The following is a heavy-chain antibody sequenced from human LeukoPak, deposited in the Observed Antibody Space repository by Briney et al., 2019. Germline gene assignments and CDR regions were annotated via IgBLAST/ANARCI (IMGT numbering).Heavy chain of an antibody. CDR2: VDPDDGQR. CDR1: GYTLNDIS. D-gene: IGHD4-11*01. J-gene: IGHJ5*02. V-gene: IGHV1-24*01. CDR3: AAVSGHYTLLDA. Sequence: ASVKVPCKISGYTLNDISVHWVRQPPGKGLEWMGGVDPDDGQRVYAQRFQGRVTMTEDTSTNTAYMELSRLRSEDTAVDFCAAVSGHYTLLDAWGQGALVTVST.